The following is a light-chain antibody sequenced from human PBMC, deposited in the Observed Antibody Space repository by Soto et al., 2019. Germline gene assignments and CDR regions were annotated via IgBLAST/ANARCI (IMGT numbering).Light chain of an antibody. Sequence: QSALTQPASVSGSPGQSITISCTGTSSDVGRYNLVSWYQQHPGKAPKLMIYEGSKRPSGVSNRFSGSKSGNTASLTISGLLAEDEADYYCCSYAGSSAPYVFGAGTKLTVL. CDR2: EGS. V-gene: IGLV2-23*01. CDR1: SSDVGRYNL. CDR3: CSYAGSSAPYV. J-gene: IGLJ1*01.